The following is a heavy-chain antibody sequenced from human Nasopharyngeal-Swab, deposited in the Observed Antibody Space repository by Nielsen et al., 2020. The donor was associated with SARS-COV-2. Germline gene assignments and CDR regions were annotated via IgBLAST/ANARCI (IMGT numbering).Heavy chain of an antibody. CDR2: INPNSGGT. CDR3: ARDEKQIGYYYYGMDV. CDR1: GYTFTGYY. D-gene: IGHD1/OR15-1a*01. J-gene: IGHJ6*02. V-gene: IGHV1-2*06. Sequence: ASVKVSCKASGYTFTGYYMHWVRQAPAQGLEWMGRINPNSGGTNYAQKFQGRVTMTRDTSISTAYMELSRLRSDDTAVYYCARDEKQIGYYYYGMDVWGQGTTVTVSS.